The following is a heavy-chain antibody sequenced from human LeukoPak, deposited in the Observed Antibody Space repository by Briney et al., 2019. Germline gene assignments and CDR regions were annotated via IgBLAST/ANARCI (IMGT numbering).Heavy chain of an antibody. D-gene: IGHD3-22*01. CDR2: NNSDGRST. J-gene: IGHJ4*02. CDR3: ASAYSSGYYSFDY. Sequence: GGSLRLSCAASGFTFSGYWMHWVRQALGKGLVWVSRNNSDGRSTSYADSVKGRFPISRDNAKNTLDLQMNSLRAEDMAVYYCASAYSSGYYSFDYWGQGTLVTVSS. V-gene: IGHV3-74*01. CDR1: GFTFSGYW.